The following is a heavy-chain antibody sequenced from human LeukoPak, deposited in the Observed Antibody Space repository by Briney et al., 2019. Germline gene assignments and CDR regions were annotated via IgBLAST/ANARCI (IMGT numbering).Heavy chain of an antibody. J-gene: IGHJ4*02. D-gene: IGHD6-19*01. CDR3: ARESESSGWYDY. Sequence: GGSLRLSCAAPGFMFHDYAIHWVRQAPGEGLEWVSLISGDGGSTFYADSVKGRFTISRDNSKNSLYLQMNSLRSDDTALYYCARESESSGWYDYWGQGTLVTVSS. V-gene: IGHV3-43*02. CDR2: ISGDGGST. CDR1: GFMFHDYA.